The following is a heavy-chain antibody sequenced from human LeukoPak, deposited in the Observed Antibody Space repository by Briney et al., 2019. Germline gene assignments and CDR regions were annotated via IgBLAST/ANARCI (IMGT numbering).Heavy chain of an antibody. D-gene: IGHD3-22*01. CDR3: ARSLTRRSITMIEDYHMDV. Sequence: GGSLRLSCAASGFTFSSYAMHWVRQAPGKGLEWVAVISYGGSNKYYADSVKGRFTISRDNSKNTLYLQMNSLRAEDTAVYYCARSLTRRSITMIEDYHMDVWGKGTTVTVSS. V-gene: IGHV3-30*01. J-gene: IGHJ6*03. CDR1: GFTFSSYA. CDR2: ISYGGSNK.